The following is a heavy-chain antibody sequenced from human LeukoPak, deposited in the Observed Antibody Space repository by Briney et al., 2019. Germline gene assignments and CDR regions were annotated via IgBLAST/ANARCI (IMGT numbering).Heavy chain of an antibody. V-gene: IGHV4-4*07. CDR3: ARGVVGATAFAY. Sequence: PSETLSLTCTVSGGSISGYTWSWIRQPAGKGLEWIGRIYASGSTNYNPSLQGRVTMSVDTSRGQFFLMVHSVTAADTAVYYCARGVVGATAFAYWGQGIVVTASS. J-gene: IGHJ4*02. D-gene: IGHD1-26*01. CDR1: GGSISGYT. CDR2: IYASGST.